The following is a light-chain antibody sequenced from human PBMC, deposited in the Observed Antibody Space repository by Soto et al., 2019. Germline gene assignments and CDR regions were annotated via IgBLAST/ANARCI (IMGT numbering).Light chain of an antibody. Sequence: EIVMTQSPATLSVSPGERATLSCRASQSVAGNLAWYQQKPGQAPRLLMYGASNRATGIPARFSGSGSGTEFTLTITSLQSEDFGVYYCQHYNNWPLTFGGGTKVEIK. CDR2: GAS. CDR3: QHYNNWPLT. J-gene: IGKJ4*01. V-gene: IGKV3-15*01. CDR1: QSVAGN.